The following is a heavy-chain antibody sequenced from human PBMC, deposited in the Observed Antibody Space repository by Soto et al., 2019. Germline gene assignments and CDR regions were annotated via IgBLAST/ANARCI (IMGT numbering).Heavy chain of an antibody. CDR3: ARAATYYYDGSGSFWYFDY. CDR2: ISGSGGST. Sequence: GWSLRLSCVASGFTFSSYAMSWVRQAPGKGLEWVSAISGSGGSTYYADSVKVRFTISRDNSKDTLYLQMNSLRAEDTAVYYCARAATYYYDGSGSFWYFDYWGQGTLVTVSS. V-gene: IGHV3-23*01. J-gene: IGHJ4*02. CDR1: GFTFSSYA. D-gene: IGHD3-22*01.